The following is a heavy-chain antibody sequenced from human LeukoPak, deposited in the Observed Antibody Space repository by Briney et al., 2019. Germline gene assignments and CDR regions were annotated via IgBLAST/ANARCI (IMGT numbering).Heavy chain of an antibody. CDR1: GGSISSGY. V-gene: IGHV4-4*07. CDR3: ARGIRVAASLLSVGFYFDD. CDR2: IYTSGGT. D-gene: IGHD5-12*01. J-gene: IGHJ4*02. Sequence: SETLSLTCTVSGGSISSGYWMWLRQPAGKGLEWIGRIYTSGGTRYNPSLRGRVTMSAVTSKNQFSLKLSSVTAADTAVYYCARGIRVAASLLSVGFYFDDWGQGTLVTVSS.